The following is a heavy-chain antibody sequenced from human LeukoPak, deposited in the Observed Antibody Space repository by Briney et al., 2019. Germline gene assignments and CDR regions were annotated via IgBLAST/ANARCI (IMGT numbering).Heavy chain of an antibody. V-gene: IGHV4-38-2*02. CDR2: IYHSGST. Sequence: SETLSLTCTVSGYSISSGYYWGWIRPPPGKGLEWIGSIYHSGSTYYNPSLKSRVTISVDTSKNQFSLKLSSVTAADTAVYYCARERRGDFEYSSSSGSYYYYYYMDVWGKGTTVTVSS. CDR3: ARERRGDFEYSSSSGSYYYYYYMDV. CDR1: GYSISSGYY. J-gene: IGHJ6*03. D-gene: IGHD6-6*01.